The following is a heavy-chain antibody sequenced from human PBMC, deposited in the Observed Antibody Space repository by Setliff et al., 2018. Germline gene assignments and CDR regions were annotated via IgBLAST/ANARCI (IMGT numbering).Heavy chain of an antibody. D-gene: IGHD3-22*01. J-gene: IGHJ6*03. V-gene: IGHV4-31*03. CDR3: VRESYDSSGYSGGDYYYYYMDV. Sequence: SETLSLTCTVSGGPISSAGYYWTWIRQQPGKGLEWIGYIYYSGTTYYNPSLKSRVTILIDTSKNQFSLELSSVTAADTAVYYCVRESYDSSGYSGGDYYYYYMDVWGKGTTVTV. CDR2: IYYSGTT. CDR1: GGPISSAGYY.